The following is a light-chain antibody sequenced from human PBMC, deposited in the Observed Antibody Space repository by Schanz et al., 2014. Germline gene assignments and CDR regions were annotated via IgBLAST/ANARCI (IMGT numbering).Light chain of an antibody. V-gene: IGKV3-11*01. CDR2: DAK. J-gene: IGKJ4*01. CDR3: QQRSNWPLT. CDR1: QSVSSN. Sequence: EIVLTQSPATLSFSPGERATLSCRASQSVSSNLAWYQQKPGQAPRLVIYDAKNRATGIPARFSGSGSGTDFTLTISRLEPEDFAVYYCQQRSNWPLTFGGGTKVEIK.